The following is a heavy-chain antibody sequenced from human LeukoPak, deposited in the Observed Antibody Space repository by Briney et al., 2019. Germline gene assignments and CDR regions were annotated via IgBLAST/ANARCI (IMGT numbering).Heavy chain of an antibody. D-gene: IGHD2-2*03. CDR3: ARVVDIVVVPAAMYFDY. Sequence: PSETLSLTCTVSGGSIDSSSYYRGWIRQPPGKGLEWIGSIYSSGSTYCNPSLKSRVTISVDTSKNQFSLKLSSVTAADTAVYYCARVVDIVVVPAAMYFDYWGQGTLVTVSS. V-gene: IGHV4-39*01. CDR2: IYSSGST. J-gene: IGHJ4*02. CDR1: GGSIDSSSYY.